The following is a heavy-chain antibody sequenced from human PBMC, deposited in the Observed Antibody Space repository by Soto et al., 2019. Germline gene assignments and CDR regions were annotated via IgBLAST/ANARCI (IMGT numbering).Heavy chain of an antibody. CDR3: VHRVDLWT. CDR2: IYWDNER. D-gene: IGHD3-10*01. V-gene: IGHV2-5*02. CDR1: GFSLSTSGVG. Sequence: QITLKESGPPLVKPTQTLTLTCTFSGFSLSTSGVGVGWIRQPPGKALEWLALIYWDNERRYSPSLKNRLTITKDTSKNQVVLTMTNMDPVDTATYYCVHRVDLWTWGQGTLVTVSS. J-gene: IGHJ5*02.